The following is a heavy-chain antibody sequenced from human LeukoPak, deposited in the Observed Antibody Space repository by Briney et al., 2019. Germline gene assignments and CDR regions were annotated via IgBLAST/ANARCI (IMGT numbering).Heavy chain of an antibody. Sequence: ASVKVSCKASGYTFTSYGISWVRQAPGQGLEWMGWISAYNGNTNYAQKLQGRVTMTTDTSTSTAYMELRSLRSDDTAVYYCARAGPYYYGSGSYYLDYWGQGTLVTVSS. D-gene: IGHD3-10*01. CDR2: ISAYNGNT. V-gene: IGHV1-18*01. J-gene: IGHJ4*02. CDR1: GYTFTSYG. CDR3: ARAGPYYYGSGSYYLDY.